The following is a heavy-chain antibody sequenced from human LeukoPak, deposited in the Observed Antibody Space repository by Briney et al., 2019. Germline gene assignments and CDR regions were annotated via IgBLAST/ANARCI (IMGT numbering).Heavy chain of an antibody. CDR1: GYRFISNY. D-gene: IGHD2-21*02. Sequence: ASVKVSCKASGYRFISNYIQWVRRAPGLGPEWMGWMHPGNGNTRYAEKFQGRVTMTRDTSINTAYMDLNSLRSDDTAVYYCAREGAYCVGGDCYSFDFWGQGTLITVSS. CDR3: AREGAYCVGGDCYSFDF. J-gene: IGHJ4*02. V-gene: IGHV1-2*02. CDR2: MHPGNGNT.